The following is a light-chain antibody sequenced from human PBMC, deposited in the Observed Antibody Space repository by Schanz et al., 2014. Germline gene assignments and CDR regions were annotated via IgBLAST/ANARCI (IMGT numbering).Light chain of an antibody. Sequence: EIVLTQSPATLSLSPGERATLSCGASQSVSSSYLAWYQQKPGLAPRLLIYGASTRATGFPARFSGSGAGTEFTLTISSLQSEDFAVYYCQQYNNWPPTFGQGTKLEIK. CDR3: QQYNNWPPT. CDR2: GAS. V-gene: IGKV3-15*01. J-gene: IGKJ2*01. CDR1: QSVSSSY.